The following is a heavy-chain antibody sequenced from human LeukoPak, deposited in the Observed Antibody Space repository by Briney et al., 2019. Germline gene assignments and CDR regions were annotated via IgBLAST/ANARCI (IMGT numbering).Heavy chain of an antibody. CDR3: AKDSGSAYYYGMDV. Sequence: PGGSLRLSCAASGFTFSSYGMHWVRQAPGKGLEWVAVISYDGSNKYYADSVKGRFTISRDNSKNTLYLQMNSLRAEDTAVYYCAKDSGSAYYYGMDVRGQGTTVTVSS. CDR2: ISYDGSNK. CDR1: GFTFSSYG. D-gene: IGHD3-10*01. V-gene: IGHV3-30*18. J-gene: IGHJ6*02.